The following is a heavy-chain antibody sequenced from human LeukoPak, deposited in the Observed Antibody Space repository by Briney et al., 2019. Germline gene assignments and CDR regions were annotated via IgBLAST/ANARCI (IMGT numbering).Heavy chain of an antibody. D-gene: IGHD3-22*01. CDR1: GGSFSGYY. V-gene: IGHV4-34*01. Sequence: SEALSLTCAVYGGSFSGYYWSWIRQPPGKGLEWIGEINHSGSTNYNPSLKSRVTISVDTSKNQFSLKLSSVTAADTAVYYCARGRYYDSSGDLYYFDYWGQGTLVTVSS. CDR3: ARGRYYDSSGDLYYFDY. J-gene: IGHJ4*02. CDR2: INHSGST.